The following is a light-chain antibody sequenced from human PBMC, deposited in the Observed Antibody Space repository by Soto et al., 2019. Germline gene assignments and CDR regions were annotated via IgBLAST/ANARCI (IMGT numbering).Light chain of an antibody. CDR2: AAS. J-gene: IGKJ1*01. Sequence: DIQMTQSPSSLFASLGDRVTITCRASQSISGYLNCYQKKPGKAPKLLIYAASSLQSGVPSRFSGSGSGTDFTLTISSLQPEDFATYYCQQSYSTPRTFGQGTKVEIK. V-gene: IGKV1-39*01. CDR1: QSISGY. CDR3: QQSYSTPRT.